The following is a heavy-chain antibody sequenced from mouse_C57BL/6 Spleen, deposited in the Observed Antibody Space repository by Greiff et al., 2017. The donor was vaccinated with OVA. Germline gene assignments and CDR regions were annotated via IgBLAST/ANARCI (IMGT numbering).Heavy chain of an antibody. CDR1: GYTFTDYN. D-gene: IGHD2-14*01. CDR3: ARREYDATWFAY. J-gene: IGHJ3*01. CDR2: INPNNGGT. Sequence: VPVKPSGPELVKPGASVKIPCKASGYTFTDYNMDWVKQSHGQRLEWLGDINPNNGGTIYNQKFKGKATWTVDKSSSTAYMELRSLTSEDTAVYYCARREYDATWFAYWGQGTLVTVSA. V-gene: IGHV1-18*01.